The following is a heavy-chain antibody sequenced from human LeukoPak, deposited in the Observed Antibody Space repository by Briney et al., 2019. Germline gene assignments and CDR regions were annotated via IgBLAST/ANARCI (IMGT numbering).Heavy chain of an antibody. CDR3: ARPYSSSFNWFDP. CDR2: MNPNSGNT. J-gene: IGHJ5*02. Sequence: ASVKVSCKASGYTFTSYDINWVRQATGQGLEWMGWMNPNSGNTGYAQKFQGRVTVTRNTSISTAYMELSSLRSEDTAVYYCARPYSSSFNWFDPWGQGTLVTVSS. V-gene: IGHV1-8*01. D-gene: IGHD6-13*01. CDR1: GYTFTSYD.